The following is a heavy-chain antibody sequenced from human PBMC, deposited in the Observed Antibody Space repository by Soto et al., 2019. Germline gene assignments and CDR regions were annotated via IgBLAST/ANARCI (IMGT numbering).Heavy chain of an antibody. V-gene: IGHV4-30-2*01. D-gene: IGHD3-16*01. J-gene: IGHJ3*02. CDR2: IYQNGNT. CDR3: VRPKLGDVFEI. CDR1: GDSITSPSSS. Sequence: SETLSLTCIGSGDSITSPSSSWTWFRQPPRKSLEWIGYIYQNGNTYYNPSVKGRVTISVDRHKNQFSLSLQSVTDAEKAVYLCVRPKLGDVFEIWGQGPLVT.